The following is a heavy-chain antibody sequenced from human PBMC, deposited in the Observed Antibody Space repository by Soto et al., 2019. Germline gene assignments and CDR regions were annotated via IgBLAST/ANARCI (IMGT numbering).Heavy chain of an antibody. D-gene: IGHD3-22*01. V-gene: IGHV1-69*13. CDR1: GGTFSSYA. CDR2: IIPIFGTA. J-gene: IGHJ5*02. CDR3: ARERITMIVVVISSAWFDP. Sequence: SVKVSCKASGGTFSSYAISWVRQAPGQGLEWMGGIIPIFGTANYAQKFQGRVTITADESTSTAYMELSSLRSEDTAVYYCARERITMIVVVISSAWFDPWGQGTLVTVSS.